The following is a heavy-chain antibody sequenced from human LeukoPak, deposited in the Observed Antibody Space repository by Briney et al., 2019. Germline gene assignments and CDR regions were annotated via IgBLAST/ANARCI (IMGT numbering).Heavy chain of an antibody. CDR2: KNPNTGNT. CDR3: ATLSTGYLDY. V-gene: IGHV1-8*03. Sequence: ASVKVSCKASGYTFTSYDINWVRQATGQGLEWMGWKNPNTGNTGYAQKFQGRVTITTDTSINTAYMELSSLRSDDTAVYYCATLSTGYLDYWGQGTLVTVSS. J-gene: IGHJ4*02. CDR1: GYTFTSYD. D-gene: IGHD3-9*01.